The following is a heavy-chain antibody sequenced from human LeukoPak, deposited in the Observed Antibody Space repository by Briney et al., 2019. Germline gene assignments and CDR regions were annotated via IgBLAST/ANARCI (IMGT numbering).Heavy chain of an antibody. CDR2: INHSGST. V-gene: IGHV4-34*01. D-gene: IGHD2-15*01. CDR3: ARGSRVVVAARPTDNWFDP. Sequence: SETLSLTCAVYGGSFSGYYWSWIRQPPGKGLEWIGEINHSGSTNYNPSLKSRVTISVDTSKNQFSLKLSSVTAADTAVYYCARGSRVVVAARPTDNWFDPWGQGTLVTVSS. J-gene: IGHJ5*02. CDR1: GGSFSGYY.